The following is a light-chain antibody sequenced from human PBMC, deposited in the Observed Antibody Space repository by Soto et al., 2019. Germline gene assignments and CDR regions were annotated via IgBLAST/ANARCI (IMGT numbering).Light chain of an antibody. CDR3: QQYGSSPPSST. CDR1: QRVSSGY. J-gene: IGKJ5*01. CDR2: GAS. V-gene: IGKV3-20*01. Sequence: PGARAPLSCRASQRVSSGYLAWYQQKPGQAPRLLIYGASNRATDIPDRFSGRGSGTDFTPTISRLEPEDFAVYYCQQYGSSPPSSTFGQGTRLEIK.